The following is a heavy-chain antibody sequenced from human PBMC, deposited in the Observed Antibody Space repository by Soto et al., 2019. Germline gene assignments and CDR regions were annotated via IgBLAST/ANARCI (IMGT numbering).Heavy chain of an antibody. D-gene: IGHD3-16*01. J-gene: IGHJ4*02. CDR2: IYPGGVNI. Sequence: GASVKVSCKAIGYSFTSHYMHWVRQAPGQGLEWMGTIYPGGVNIAYAQKFKGRVTMTKDTSTSTVYMELNSLTSDDTAVYYCARGRVMITFGGVPTQPNDYWGQGTLVTVSS. CDR3: ARGRVMITFGGVPTQPNDY. CDR1: GYSFTSHY. V-gene: IGHV1-46*01.